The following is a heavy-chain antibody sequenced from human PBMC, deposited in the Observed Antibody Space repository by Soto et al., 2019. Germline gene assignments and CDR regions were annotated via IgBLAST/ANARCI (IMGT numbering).Heavy chain of an antibody. D-gene: IGHD3-16*01. CDR3: ARHWGRPVFDY. CDR1: GGSISSSSYY. CDR2: FYYSGST. Sequence: KTSETLSLTCTVSGGSISSSSYYWGWIRQPPGKGLEWIGTFYYSGSTYYNPSLKSRVTISVDTSKNQFSLKLSSVTAADTAVYYCARHWGRPVFDYWGQGTLVTVSS. V-gene: IGHV4-39*01. J-gene: IGHJ4*02.